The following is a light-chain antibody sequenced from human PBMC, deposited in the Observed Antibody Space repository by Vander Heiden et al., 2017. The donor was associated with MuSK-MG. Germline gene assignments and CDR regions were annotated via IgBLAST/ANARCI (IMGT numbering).Light chain of an antibody. CDR2: KDN. CDR3: QAWDSSTAV. Sequence: SYELTQPPSVSVSPGHTASITCSGDNLGDKYACWYQQKPGQSPVLVIYKDNKRTSGIPERFSCSNSGNTAALTISGTQAMDEDDYYCQAWDSSTAVFGGGTKLTVL. V-gene: IGLV3-1*01. J-gene: IGLJ2*01. CDR1: NLGDKY.